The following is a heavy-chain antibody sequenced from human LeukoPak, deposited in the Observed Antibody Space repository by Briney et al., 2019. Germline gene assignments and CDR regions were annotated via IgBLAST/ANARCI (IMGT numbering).Heavy chain of an antibody. D-gene: IGHD6-13*01. CDR3: AREDNSPLRPGIAAAVGVFDY. J-gene: IGHJ4*02. Sequence: PSETLSLTCTVSGGSVSSGSYYWSWIRQPPGKGLEWIGYIYYSGSTNYNPSLKSRVTISVDTSKNQFSLKLSSVTAADPAVYYCAREDNSPLRPGIAAAVGVFDYWGQGTLVTVSS. CDR1: GGSVSSGSYY. V-gene: IGHV4-61*01. CDR2: IYYSGST.